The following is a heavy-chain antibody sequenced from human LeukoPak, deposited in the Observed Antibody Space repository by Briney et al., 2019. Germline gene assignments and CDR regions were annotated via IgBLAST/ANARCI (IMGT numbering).Heavy chain of an antibody. Sequence: GGSLRLSCAASGFTFSSYWMNWARQAPGRGLEWVASINHNGNVNYYVDSVKGRFTISRDNAKNSLYLQVSNLRAEDTAVYFCARGGGLDVWGQGATVTVSS. D-gene: IGHD3-16*01. CDR3: ARGGGLDV. CDR2: INHNGNVN. CDR1: GFTFSSYW. J-gene: IGHJ6*02. V-gene: IGHV3-7*03.